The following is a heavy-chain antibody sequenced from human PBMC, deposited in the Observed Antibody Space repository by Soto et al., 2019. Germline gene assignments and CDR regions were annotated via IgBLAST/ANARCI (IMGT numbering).Heavy chain of an antibody. D-gene: IGHD3-3*01. CDR1: GGSISSYY. V-gene: IGHV4-59*01. Sequence: SETLSLTCTVSGGSISSYYWSWIRQPPGKGLEWIGYIYYSGSTNYNPSLKCRVTISVDTSKNQFSLKLSSVTAADTAVYYCAGEYYDFWSGYYSWFDPWGQGTLVTVSS. J-gene: IGHJ5*02. CDR3: AGEYYDFWSGYYSWFDP. CDR2: IYYSGST.